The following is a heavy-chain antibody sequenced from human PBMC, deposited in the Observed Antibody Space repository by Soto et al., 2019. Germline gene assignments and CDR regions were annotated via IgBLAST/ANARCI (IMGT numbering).Heavy chain of an antibody. CDR1: GNSISTTNW. D-gene: IGHD2-8*01. CDR3: VSQRTSVLTQAYFDY. CDR2: IYHSGST. Sequence: SETLSLTCVVSGNSISTTNWWSWVRQSPGKGLEWIGEIYHSGSTNYNPSLKSRVTISVDKSKNQFSLNLNSVTASDTAVYFCVSQRTSVLTQAYFDYWGPGALVTVSS. J-gene: IGHJ4*02. V-gene: IGHV4-4*02.